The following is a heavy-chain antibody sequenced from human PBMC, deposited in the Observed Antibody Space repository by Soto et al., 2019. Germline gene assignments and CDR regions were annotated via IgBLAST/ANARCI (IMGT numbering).Heavy chain of an antibody. Sequence: SETLSLTCTVSGGSITTGGYYWSWIRQLPGKGLEWIGHRYYSESTYYNPSLKSRVSISLDTSKNQFSLKLSFVTAADTAMYYCARTKCSGGSCYSWPLDYWGQGTPVTVSS. CDR2: RYYSEST. CDR3: ARTKCSGGSCYSWPLDY. D-gene: IGHD2-15*01. V-gene: IGHV4-31*03. J-gene: IGHJ4*02. CDR1: GGSITTGGYY.